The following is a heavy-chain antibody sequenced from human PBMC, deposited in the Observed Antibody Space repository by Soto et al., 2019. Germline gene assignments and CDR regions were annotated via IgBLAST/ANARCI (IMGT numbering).Heavy chain of an antibody. J-gene: IGHJ4*02. Sequence: TLSLTCTVSGGAISSGGYYWSWIRQHPGKGLEWIGYIYYSGSTYYNPSLKSRVTISVDTSKNQFSLKLSSVTAADTAVYYCAISFGVAAAGPFDYCGQGTLVTVSS. CDR3: AISFGVAAAGPFDY. CDR1: GGAISSGGYY. V-gene: IGHV4-31*03. CDR2: IYYSGST. D-gene: IGHD6-13*01.